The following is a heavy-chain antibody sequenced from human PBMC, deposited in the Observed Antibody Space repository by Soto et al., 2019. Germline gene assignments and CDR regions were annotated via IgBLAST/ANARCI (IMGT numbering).Heavy chain of an antibody. Sequence: QVQLQESGPGLVKPSQTLSLTCTVSGGSISSGGYYWSWIRQHPGKGLEWIGYIYYSGSTYYNPSLKSRVTISVDTSKNQFSLKLSSVTAADKAVYYCATPRGGYSREYYGMDVWGQGTTVTVSS. CDR2: IYYSGST. CDR3: ATPRGGYSREYYGMDV. V-gene: IGHV4-31*03. J-gene: IGHJ6*02. D-gene: IGHD6-13*01. CDR1: GGSISSGGYY.